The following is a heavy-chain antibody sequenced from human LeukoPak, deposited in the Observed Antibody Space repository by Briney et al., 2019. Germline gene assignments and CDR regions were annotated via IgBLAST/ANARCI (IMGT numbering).Heavy chain of an antibody. D-gene: IGHD4-17*01. J-gene: IGHJ6*04. CDR3: ARAYGDSV. V-gene: IGHV3-7*01. CDR1: GFTFSSYY. Sequence: PGGSLRLSCAASGFTFSSYYMSWVRQAPGKGLEWVVNIKQDGSVKNYVDSVKGRFTISRDNAKNSLFLQMNSLRDDDTAVYYCARAYGDSVWGKGTTVTVSS. CDR2: IKQDGSVK.